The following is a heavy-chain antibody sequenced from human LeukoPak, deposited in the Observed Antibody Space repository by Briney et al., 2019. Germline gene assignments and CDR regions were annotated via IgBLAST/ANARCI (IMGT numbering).Heavy chain of an antibody. CDR2: ISGSRGTT. Sequence: GGSLRLSCAASGFTFSSYAMSWVRQAPGKGLEWVSAISGSRGTTYYADSVKGRFTISRDNSKNSLYLQMNSLRAEDTALYYCARGSSSWYRYYYMDVWGKGTTVTVSS. CDR3: ARGSSSWYRYYYMDV. D-gene: IGHD6-13*01. CDR1: GFTFSSYA. J-gene: IGHJ6*03. V-gene: IGHV3-23*01.